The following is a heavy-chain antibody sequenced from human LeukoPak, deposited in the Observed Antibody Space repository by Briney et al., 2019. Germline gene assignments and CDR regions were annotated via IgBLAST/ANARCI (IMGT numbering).Heavy chain of an antibody. CDR2: MNPNSGNT. J-gene: IGHJ5*02. Sequence: ASVKVSCKASGYTFTSYDFNWVRQATGQGLEWMGWMNPNSGNTGYAQKFQGRVTMTRNTSISTAYMELSSLRSEDTAVYYCARVHRWLQFRWFDPWGQGTLVTVSS. CDR3: ARVHRWLQFRWFDP. V-gene: IGHV1-8*01. D-gene: IGHD5-24*01. CDR1: GYTFTSYD.